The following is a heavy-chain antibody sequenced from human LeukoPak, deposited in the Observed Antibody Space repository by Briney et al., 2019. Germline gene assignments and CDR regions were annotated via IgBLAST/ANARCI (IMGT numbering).Heavy chain of an antibody. CDR2: IKQDGSEK. CDR1: GFTFSSYW. D-gene: IGHD3-9*01. J-gene: IGHJ4*02. CDR3: ARVPHVLRYFDWYSV. V-gene: IGHV3-7*04. Sequence: PGGSLRLSCAASGFTFSSYWVSWVRQAPGKGLEWVANIKQDGSEKYYVDSVKGRFTISRDNAKNSLYLQMNSLRAEDTAVYYCARVPHVLRYFDWYSVWGQGTLVTVSS.